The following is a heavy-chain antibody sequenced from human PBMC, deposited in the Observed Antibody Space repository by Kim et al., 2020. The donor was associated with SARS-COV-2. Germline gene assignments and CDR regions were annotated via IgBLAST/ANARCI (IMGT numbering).Heavy chain of an antibody. J-gene: IGHJ4*02. Sequence: GGSLRLSCAASGFTFSSYGMHWVRQAPGKGLEWVAVIWYDGSNKYYADSVKGRFTISRDNSKNTLYLQMNSLRAEDTAVYYCARDIGGYSYGSNFDYWGQGTLVTVSS. D-gene: IGHD5-18*01. CDR2: IWYDGSNK. V-gene: IGHV3-33*01. CDR3: ARDIGGYSYGSNFDY. CDR1: GFTFSSYG.